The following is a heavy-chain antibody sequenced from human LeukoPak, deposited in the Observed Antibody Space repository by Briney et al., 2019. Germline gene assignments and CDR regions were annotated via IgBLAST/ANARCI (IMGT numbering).Heavy chain of an antibody. J-gene: IGHJ6*03. CDR3: ARDRFRSVRDFWSGYPQNYYYMDV. CDR1: GFTFSSYA. D-gene: IGHD3-3*01. CDR2: ISYDGSNK. Sequence: GGSLRLSCAASGFTFSSYAMHWVRQAPGKGLEWVAVISYDGSNKYYADSVKGRFTISRGNSKNTLYLQMNSLRAEDTAVYYCARDRFRSVRDFWSGYPQNYYYMDVWGKGTTVTVSS. V-gene: IGHV3-30-3*01.